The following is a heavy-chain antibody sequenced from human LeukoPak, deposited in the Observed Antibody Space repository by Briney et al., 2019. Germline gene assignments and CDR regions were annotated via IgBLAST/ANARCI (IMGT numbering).Heavy chain of an antibody. CDR3: ARGPLAVAGDY. CDR1: GGSIISGRYY. J-gene: IGHJ4*02. D-gene: IGHD6-19*01. V-gene: IGHV4-39*02. CDR2: VYYGGSA. Sequence: SETLSLTCNVSGGSIISGRYYWVWIRQPPGKGLEWIGSVYYGGSAYYNPSLKSRVTISVDTSKNHFSLKLSSVTAADTAVYYCARGPLAVAGDYWGQGTLVTVSS.